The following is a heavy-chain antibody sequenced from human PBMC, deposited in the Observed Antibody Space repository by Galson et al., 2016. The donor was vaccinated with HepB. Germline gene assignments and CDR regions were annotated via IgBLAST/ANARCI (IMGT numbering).Heavy chain of an antibody. D-gene: IGHD6-13*01. CDR3: ARTVSIAAAGGADY. CDR1: GYSFTTYW. CDR2: IYPGDSDT. Sequence: QSGAEVKKPGESLQISCKGSGYSFTTYWIGWVRQMPGKGLEWMGMIYPGDSDTRYSPSFQGQVTIPADQSINTAYLQWSSLKASDTAMYYCARTVSIAAAGGADYWGQGTLVTVSS. J-gene: IGHJ4*02. V-gene: IGHV5-51*01.